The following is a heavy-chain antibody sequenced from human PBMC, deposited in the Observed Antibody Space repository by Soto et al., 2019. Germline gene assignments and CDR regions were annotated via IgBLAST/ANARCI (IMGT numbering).Heavy chain of an antibody. CDR3: ARHWTSIAARQYYYYYGMDV. V-gene: IGHV4-39*01. CDR2: IYYSGST. D-gene: IGHD6-6*01. CDR1: GGSISSSSYY. Sequence: SETLSLTCTVSGGSISSSSYYWGWIRQPPGKGLEWIGSIYYSGSTYYNPSLKSRFTISVDTSKNQFSLKLSSVTAADTAVYYCARHWTSIAARQYYYYYGMDVWGQGTTVTVSS. J-gene: IGHJ6*02.